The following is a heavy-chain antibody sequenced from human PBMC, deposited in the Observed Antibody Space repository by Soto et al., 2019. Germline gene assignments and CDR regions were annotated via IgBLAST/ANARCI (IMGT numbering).Heavy chain of an antibody. J-gene: IGHJ6*02. D-gene: IGHD6-19*01. V-gene: IGHV5-51*01. CDR3: ARVPDSSLGTMNV. CDR2: MFPGDSDT. CDR1: GYSFTTYW. Sequence: LGASLKISCKGSGYSFTTYWIGWVRQLPGQGLEWMGVMFPGDSDTRYSPSFQGQVTMSADPSTNTAYLEWSSLKAADSAMYYCARVPDSSLGTMNVWGQGTTVTVSS.